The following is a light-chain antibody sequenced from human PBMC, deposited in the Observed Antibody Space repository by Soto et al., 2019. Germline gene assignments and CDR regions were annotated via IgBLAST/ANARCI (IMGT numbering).Light chain of an antibody. CDR3: SSYTSISTYV. CDR2: EVS. J-gene: IGLJ1*01. V-gene: IGLV2-14*01. CDR1: SSDVGGYNY. Sequence: QSVLTQPASVSGSPGQSITISCTGTSSDVGGYNYVSWYQQHPGKAPKLMIYEVSNRPSGVSHRFSGSKSGNTASLTISGLQAEDEADYYCSSYTSISTYVFGTGTKVTVL.